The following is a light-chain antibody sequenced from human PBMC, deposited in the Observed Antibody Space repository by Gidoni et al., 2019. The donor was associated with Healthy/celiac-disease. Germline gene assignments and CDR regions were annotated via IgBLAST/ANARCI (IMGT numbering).Light chain of an antibody. CDR3: QQSYSTPPT. V-gene: IGKV1-39*01. Sequence: DIQMTQSPSSRSSSVGDRVTITCRASQSISIYLTWYQQKPGKGHKLLIYAASSLQRGVPSRFSGSGSETDFTLTISSLQPEDFATYYSQQSYSTPPTFXPXTKVDIK. CDR2: AAS. CDR1: QSISIY. J-gene: IGKJ3*01.